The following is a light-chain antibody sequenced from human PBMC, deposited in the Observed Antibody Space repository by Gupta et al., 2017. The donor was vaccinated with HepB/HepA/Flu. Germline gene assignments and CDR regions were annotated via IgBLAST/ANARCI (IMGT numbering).Light chain of an antibody. CDR1: SSDIGVHNF. CDR2: DVI. CDR3: SSYANTNSVL. J-gene: IGLJ2*01. V-gene: IGLV2-14*03. Sequence: TGTSSDIGVHNFVSWYQQHPGKAPKLIIHDVIYRPSGISSRFSGSKSGNTASLTISGLQSEDEADYYCSSYANTNSVLFGGGTKVTVL.